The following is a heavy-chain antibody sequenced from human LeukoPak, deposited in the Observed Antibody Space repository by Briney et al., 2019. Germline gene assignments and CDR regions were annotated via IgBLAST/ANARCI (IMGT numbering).Heavy chain of an antibody. D-gene: IGHD6-19*01. J-gene: IGHJ4*02. CDR3: TRDPSYFSGFYDY. CDR2: INHSGNT. V-gene: IGHV4-34*01. Sequence: PSETLSLTCAVYGGSFSGYYWSWIRQPPGKGLEWIEEINHSGNTNYNPSLKSRVTISLDTSKNQVSLRLSSVTAADTAVYYCTRDPSYFSGFYDYWGQGTLVTVSS. CDR1: GGSFSGYY.